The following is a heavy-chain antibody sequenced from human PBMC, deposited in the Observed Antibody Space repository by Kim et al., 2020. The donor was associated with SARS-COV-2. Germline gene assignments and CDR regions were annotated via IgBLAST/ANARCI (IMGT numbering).Heavy chain of an antibody. CDR3: ARDVKVSGLNMVRGILESYNSYYGMDV. CDR1: GDSMNSGNYY. J-gene: IGHJ6*02. CDR2: IHYSGTT. V-gene: IGHV4-30-4*01. D-gene: IGHD3-10*01. Sequence: SETLSLTCTVSGDSMNSGNYYWSWIRQSPEKGLEWIGNIHYSGTTYYSSSLRSRVFISLDTSRNQFSLSLDSVTAADSAVYYCARDVKVSGLNMVRGILESYNSYYGMDVWGQGTTVTVS.